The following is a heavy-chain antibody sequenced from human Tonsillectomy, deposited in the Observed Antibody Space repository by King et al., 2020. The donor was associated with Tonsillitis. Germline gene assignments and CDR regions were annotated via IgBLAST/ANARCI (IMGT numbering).Heavy chain of an antibody. CDR1: GGSIGGHF. Sequence: QLQESGPGLVKPSETLSLTCAVSGGSIGGHFWSWIRQSPGGGLEWIGNIYSSGSINYNPPLKSRVTISLDTPKNQFSLRLSSVTAADTAVYYCARRDDYLNYFDYWGQGDLVTVSS. D-gene: IGHD4-11*01. J-gene: IGHJ4*02. CDR3: ARRDDYLNYFDY. V-gene: IGHV4-59*08. CDR2: IYSSGSI.